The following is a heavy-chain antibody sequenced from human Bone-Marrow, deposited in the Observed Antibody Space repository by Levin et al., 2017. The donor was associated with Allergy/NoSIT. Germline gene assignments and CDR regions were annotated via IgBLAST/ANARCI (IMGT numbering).Heavy chain of an antibody. V-gene: IGHV3-23*01. D-gene: IGHD4-17*01. CDR2: ISGSGGST. J-gene: IGHJ3*02. CDR3: AKGGVDYVPPDAFDI. Sequence: LSLTCAASGFTFSSYAMSWVRQAPGKGLEWVSAISGSGGSTYYADSVKGRFTISRDNSKNTLYLQMNSLRAEDTAVYYCAKGGVDYVPPDAFDIWGQGTMVTVSS. CDR1: GFTFSSYA.